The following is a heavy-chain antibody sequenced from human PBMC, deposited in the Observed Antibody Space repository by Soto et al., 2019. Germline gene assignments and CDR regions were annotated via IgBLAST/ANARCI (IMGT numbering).Heavy chain of an antibody. CDR3: AHSRCGGDCLQSYSSHYYYGMDV. J-gene: IGHJ6*02. CDR1: GFSLSTGGVG. D-gene: IGHD2-21*02. Sequence: QITLKESGPSLVKPTQTLTLTCTFSGFSLSTGGVGVGWIRQPPGKALEWLALLSWADDKRYSPSLRSTLTVTKDTSNNQVVLTMTNMDPVDTATYYCAHSRCGGDCLQSYSSHYYYGMDVWGQGTTVTVSS. V-gene: IGHV2-5*02. CDR2: LSWADDK.